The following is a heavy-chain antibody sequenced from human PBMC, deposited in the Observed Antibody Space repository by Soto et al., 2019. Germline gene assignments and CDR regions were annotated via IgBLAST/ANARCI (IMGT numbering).Heavy chain of an antibody. Sequence: ASVKVSCKASGYTFTSYGISWVRQAPGQGLEWMGWISAYNGNTNYAQKFPGRVTMTRNTSISTAYMELSSLRSEDTAVYYCARGLLLPTPGTAWGQGTLVTVSS. V-gene: IGHV1-18*04. CDR3: ARGLLLPTPGTA. D-gene: IGHD1-1*01. CDR1: GYTFTSYG. CDR2: ISAYNGNT. J-gene: IGHJ4*02.